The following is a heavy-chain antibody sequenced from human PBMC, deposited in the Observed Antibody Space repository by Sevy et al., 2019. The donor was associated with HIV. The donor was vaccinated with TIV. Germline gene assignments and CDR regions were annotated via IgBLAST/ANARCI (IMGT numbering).Heavy chain of an antibody. CDR1: GFTFSDVW. V-gene: IGHV3-15*01. J-gene: IGHJ4*02. CDR3: TTITNREEIFDY. CDR2: IKNKAGGGAT. Sequence: GGSLRLSCAVSGFTFSDVWMSWVRQAPGKGLEWVGRIKNKAGGGATEYATFVEGRLIISRDDSKNMLYLQINGLKTEDTAVYYCTTITNREEIFDYWGQGTLVTVSS. D-gene: IGHD3-10*01.